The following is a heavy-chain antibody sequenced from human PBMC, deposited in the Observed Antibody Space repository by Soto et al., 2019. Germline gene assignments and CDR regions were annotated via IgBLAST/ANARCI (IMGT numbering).Heavy chain of an antibody. CDR2: IDPYDTGI. CDR1: GFTFSKYW. D-gene: IGHD3-9*01. J-gene: IGHJ4*02. CDR3: ARDMTGADDY. V-gene: IGHV3-74*01. Sequence: EVHLVESGGGLVQPGGSLRLSCAGSGFTFSKYWFHWVRQAPGKGLMWVSRIDPYDTGITYADSVKGRFTISRDNARNTLYLQLDSLTAEVTAVYYCARDMTGADDYLGQGTLVTVAS.